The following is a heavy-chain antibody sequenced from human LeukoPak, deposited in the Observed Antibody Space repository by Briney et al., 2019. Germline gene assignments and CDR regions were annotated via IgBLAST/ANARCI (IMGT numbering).Heavy chain of an antibody. CDR2: ITPSVGST. CDR1: GYTFTSYY. V-gene: IGHV1-46*01. Sequence: ASVKVSCKASGYTFTSYYMHWVRQAPGQGGEWMGVITPSVGSTSYAQKFQGRVTMTRDTSTSTVYMELSSLRSEDPAVYYCARVPYGDYVSNWFDPWGQGTLVTVSS. CDR3: ARVPYGDYVSNWFDP. J-gene: IGHJ5*02. D-gene: IGHD4-17*01.